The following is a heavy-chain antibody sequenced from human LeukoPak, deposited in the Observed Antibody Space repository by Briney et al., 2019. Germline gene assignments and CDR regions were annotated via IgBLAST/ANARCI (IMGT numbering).Heavy chain of an antibody. CDR1: GFTFSSYG. V-gene: IGHV3-23*01. Sequence: GGTLRLSCAASGFTFSSYGMSWVRQAPGKGLEWVSAISGSGGSTYYADSVKGRFTISRDNSKNTLYLQMNSLRAEDTAVYYCAKDRAHDSSGYYVPYNWFDPWGQGTLVTVSS. CDR2: ISGSGGST. J-gene: IGHJ5*02. CDR3: AKDRAHDSSGYYVPYNWFDP. D-gene: IGHD3-22*01.